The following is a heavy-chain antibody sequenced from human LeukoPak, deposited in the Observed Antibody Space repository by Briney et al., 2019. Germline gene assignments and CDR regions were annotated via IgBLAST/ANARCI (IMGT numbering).Heavy chain of an antibody. CDR1: GGSISSYY. Sequence: SEXXSLTCTVSGGSISSYYWSWIRQPPGKGVEWIGYIYYSGSTNYNPSLKSRVTISVDTSKNQFSLKLSSVTAADTAVYYCARGRDGYNSFDYWGQGTLVTVSS. V-gene: IGHV4-59*01. D-gene: IGHD5-24*01. CDR3: ARGRDGYNSFDY. J-gene: IGHJ4*02. CDR2: IYYSGST.